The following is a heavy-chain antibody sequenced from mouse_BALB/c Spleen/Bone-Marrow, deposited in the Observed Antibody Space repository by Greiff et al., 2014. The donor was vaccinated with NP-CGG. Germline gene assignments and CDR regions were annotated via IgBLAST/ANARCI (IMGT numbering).Heavy chain of an antibody. CDR1: GYTFTDYN. CDR2: INPNNGGT. CDR3: VREDWGGDFDY. V-gene: IGHV1-18*01. D-gene: IGHD4-1*01. Sequence: EVKLMESGPELVKPGASVKIPCKASGYTFTDYNMDWVKQSHGKSLEWIGDINPNNGGTIYNQKFKDKATLTVDKSSSTAYMELRSLTSEYTAVYDCVREDWGGDFDYWGQGTILTVSS. J-gene: IGHJ2*01.